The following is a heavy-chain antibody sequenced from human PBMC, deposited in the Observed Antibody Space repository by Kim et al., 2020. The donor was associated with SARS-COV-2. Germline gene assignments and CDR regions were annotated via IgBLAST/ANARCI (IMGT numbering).Heavy chain of an antibody. D-gene: IGHD3-22*01. Sequence: GGSLRLSCAASGFTFSSYAMHWVRQAPGKGLEWVAVISYDGSNKYYADSVKGRFTISRDNSKNTRYLQMNSLRAEDTAVYYCARDSKKTYYYDSSGYYYPGDYYYYGMDVWGQGTTVTVSS. CDR1: GFTFSSYA. J-gene: IGHJ6*02. CDR2: ISYDGSNK. CDR3: ARDSKKTYYYDSSGYYYPGDYYYYGMDV. V-gene: IGHV3-30-3*01.